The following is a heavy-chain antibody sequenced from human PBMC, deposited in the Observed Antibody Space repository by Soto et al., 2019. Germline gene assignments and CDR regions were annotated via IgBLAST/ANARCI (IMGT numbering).Heavy chain of an antibody. CDR1: GYTFTGYY. CDR2: INTNSGGT. CDR3: ARAPHFWSGYSGGYGMDV. J-gene: IGHJ6*02. D-gene: IGHD3-3*01. V-gene: IGHV1-2*04. Sequence: QVQLVQSGAEVKKPGASVKVSCKASGYTFTGYYMHWVRQAPGQGLEWMEWINTNSGGTNYAQKFQGWVTMTRATSISTAYMELSRLRSDDTAVYYCARAPHFWSGYSGGYGMDVWGQGTTVTVSS.